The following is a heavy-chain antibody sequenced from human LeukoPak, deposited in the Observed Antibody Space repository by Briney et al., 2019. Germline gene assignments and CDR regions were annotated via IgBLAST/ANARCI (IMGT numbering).Heavy chain of an antibody. V-gene: IGHV4-4*02. Sequence: SGTLSLTCAVSGGSIISTNWWSWVRQPPGKGLGWIGEIYHSGSTNYNPSLKSRVTISVDNSKNQFSLNLSSVTAADTAVYYCARGDCSGSICYSPMDVWGTGTTVTVSS. CDR1: GGSIISTNW. J-gene: IGHJ6*03. CDR3: ARGDCSGSICYSPMDV. D-gene: IGHD2-21*01. CDR2: IYHSGST.